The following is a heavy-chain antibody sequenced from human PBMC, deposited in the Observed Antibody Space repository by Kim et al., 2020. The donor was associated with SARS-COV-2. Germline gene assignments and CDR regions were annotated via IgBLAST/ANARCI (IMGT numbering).Heavy chain of an antibody. V-gene: IGHV4-59*08. J-gene: IGHJ2*01. CDR2: IYYSGST. D-gene: IGHD6-6*01. Sequence: SETLSLTCTVSGGSISSYYWSWIRQPPGKGLEWIGYIYYSGSTNYNPSLKSRVTISVDTSKNQFSLKLSSVTAADTAVYYCARWGAYSSSSDLCPYCYFDLWGRRTLVTVSS. CDR1: GGSISSYY. CDR3: ARWGAYSSSSDLCPYCYFDL.